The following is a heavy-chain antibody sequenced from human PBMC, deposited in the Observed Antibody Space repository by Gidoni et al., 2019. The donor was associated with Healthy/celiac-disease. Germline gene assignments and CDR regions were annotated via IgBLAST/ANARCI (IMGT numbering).Heavy chain of an antibody. V-gene: IGHV4-39*01. J-gene: IGHJ5*02. CDR2: IYYSGST. Sequence: QLQLQESGPGLVKPSETLSLTCTVSGGSISSSSYYWGWIRQPPGKGLEWIGSIYYSGSTYYNPSLKSRVTISVDTSKNQFSLKLSSVTAADTAVYYCARHKSQERDYGDPDRHWFDPWGQGTLVTVSS. CDR3: ARHKSQERDYGDPDRHWFDP. D-gene: IGHD4-17*01. CDR1: GGSISSSSYY.